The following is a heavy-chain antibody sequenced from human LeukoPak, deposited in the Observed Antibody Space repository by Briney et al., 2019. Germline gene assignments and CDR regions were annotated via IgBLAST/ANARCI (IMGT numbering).Heavy chain of an antibody. Sequence: GGSLRLSCAGSGFTVRSTFMSWVRQAPGKGLEWVSAMFSGGSTYYADSVKGRFTISRDSPKDTLHLQMNSLRVDDTAVYYCCGREDPFDYWGQGTPVTVSS. CDR1: GFTVRSTF. J-gene: IGHJ4*02. D-gene: IGHD2-21*01. V-gene: IGHV3-53*01. CDR2: MFSGGST. CDR3: CGREDPFDY.